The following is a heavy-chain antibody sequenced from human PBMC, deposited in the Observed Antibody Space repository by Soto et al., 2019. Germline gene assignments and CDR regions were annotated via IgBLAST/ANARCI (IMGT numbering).Heavy chain of an antibody. D-gene: IGHD6-19*01. CDR2: INHSGST. Sequence: QVQLQQWGAGLLKPSETLSLTCAVYGGSFSGYYWSWIRQPPGKGLEWIGEINHSGSTNYNPSLKSRVTISVDTSKNQFSRKLSSVTAADTAVYYCAINRGWYVRWFDPWGQGTLVTVSS. J-gene: IGHJ5*02. CDR3: AINRGWYVRWFDP. CDR1: GGSFSGYY. V-gene: IGHV4-34*01.